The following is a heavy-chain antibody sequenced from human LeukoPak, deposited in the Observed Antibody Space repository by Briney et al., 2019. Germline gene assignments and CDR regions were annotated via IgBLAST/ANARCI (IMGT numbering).Heavy chain of an antibody. CDR2: IWYDGSNK. Sequence: GGSLRLSCAASGFTFSSYGMHWVRQAPGKGLEWVAVIWYDGSNKYYADFVKGRFTISRDNSKNTLYLQMNSLRAEDTAVYYCAKDLGDYSNYGPDYWGQGTLVTVSS. D-gene: IGHD4-11*01. CDR1: GFTFSSYG. CDR3: AKDLGDYSNYGPDY. V-gene: IGHV3-33*06. J-gene: IGHJ4*02.